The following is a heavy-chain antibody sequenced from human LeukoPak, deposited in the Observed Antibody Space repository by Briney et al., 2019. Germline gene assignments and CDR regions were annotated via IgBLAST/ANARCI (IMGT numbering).Heavy chain of an antibody. V-gene: IGHV3-30*02. Sequence: GGSLRLSCAASGFTFSNSGMHWVRQAPGKGLEWVALIRYDGSNKYYADSVKGRFTISRDNSKNTLYLQMNSLRAEDTAVYYCARETVYYFDYWGQGTLVTVSS. J-gene: IGHJ4*02. CDR1: GFTFSNSG. CDR3: ARETVYYFDY. CDR2: IRYDGSNK.